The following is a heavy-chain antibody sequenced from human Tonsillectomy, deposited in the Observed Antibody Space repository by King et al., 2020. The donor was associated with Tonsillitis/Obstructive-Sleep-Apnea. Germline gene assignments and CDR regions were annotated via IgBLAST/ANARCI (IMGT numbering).Heavy chain of an antibody. CDR1: GYTLTELS. CDR3: ASGSILRFLEWLTNFDY. J-gene: IGHJ4*02. V-gene: IGHV1-24*01. CDR2: FDPEDSET. D-gene: IGHD3-3*01. Sequence: QLVQSGAEVKKPGASVKVSCKVSGYTLTELSMHWVRQAPGKGLEWRGGFDPEDSETIYAQKFQGRVTMTEDTSTDTAYMEQRSLRSEDTALYFCASGSILRFLEWLTNFDYWGQGTLVTVSS.